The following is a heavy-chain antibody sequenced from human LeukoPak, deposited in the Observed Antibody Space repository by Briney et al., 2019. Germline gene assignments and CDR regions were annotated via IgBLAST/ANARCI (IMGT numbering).Heavy chain of an antibody. V-gene: IGHV3-23*01. CDR2: ISGSGGST. D-gene: IGHD2/OR15-2a*01. Sequence: PGGSLRLSCAASGFTFSHYWMSWVRQAPGKGLEWVSAISGSGGSTYYADCVKGRFTISRDNSKNTLYLQMNSLRAEDTAVYYCAKDLSGGLFDPWGQGTLVTVSS. CDR1: GFTFSHYW. J-gene: IGHJ5*02. CDR3: AKDLSGGLFDP.